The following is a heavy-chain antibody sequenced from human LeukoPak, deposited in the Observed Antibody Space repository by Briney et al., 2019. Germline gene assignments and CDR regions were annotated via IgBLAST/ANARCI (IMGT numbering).Heavy chain of an antibody. CDR1: GFTFSSYG. D-gene: IGHD3-10*01. V-gene: IGHV3-33*06. CDR2: IWYDGSNK. Sequence: GGSLRLSCAASGFTFSSYGMHWVRQAPGKGLEWVAVIWYDGSNKYYADSVKGRFTISRDNSKNTLYLQMNSLRAEDTAVYYCPKGGNGPGSHNSPFPWYYYYYYMDVWGKGTTVTVSS. J-gene: IGHJ6*03. CDR3: PKGGNGPGSHNSPFPWYYYYYYMDV.